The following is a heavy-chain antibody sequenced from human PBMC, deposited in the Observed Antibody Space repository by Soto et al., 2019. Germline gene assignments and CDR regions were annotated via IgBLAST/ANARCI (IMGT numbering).Heavy chain of an antibody. Sequence: GGSLRLSCAASGFTFSDYYMSWIRQAPGKGLEWVSYISSSGSTIYYADSVKGRFTISRDNAKNSLYLQMNSLRAEDTAVYYCTKARGSSGQHDAFDIWGQGTMVTVSS. J-gene: IGHJ3*02. CDR1: GFTFSDYY. CDR3: TKARGSSGQHDAFDI. CDR2: ISSSGSTI. V-gene: IGHV3-11*01. D-gene: IGHD3-22*01.